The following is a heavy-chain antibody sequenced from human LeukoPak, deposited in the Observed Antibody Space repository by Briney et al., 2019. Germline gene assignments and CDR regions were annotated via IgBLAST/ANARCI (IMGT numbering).Heavy chain of an antibody. CDR3: AKGIAAAGTRYYFDY. CDR1: GFTLSSKG. J-gene: IGHJ4*02. CDR2: ISSSGSTM. V-gene: IGHV3-23*01. Sequence: TGGSLRLSCVPSGFTLSSKGVNWVRQAPGKGLDWISYISSSGSTMYYADSVKGRFTISRDNSKNTLYLQMNSLRAEDTAVYYCAKGIAAAGTRYYFDYWGQGTLVTVSS. D-gene: IGHD6-13*01.